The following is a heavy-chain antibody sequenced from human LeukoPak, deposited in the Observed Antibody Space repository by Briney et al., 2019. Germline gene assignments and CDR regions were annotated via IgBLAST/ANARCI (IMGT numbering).Heavy chain of an antibody. D-gene: IGHD4-17*01. Sequence: PSETLSPTCTVSGGSISSYYWSWIRQPPGKGLEWIGYIYYSGSTNYNPSLKSRVTISVDTSKNQFSLKLSSVTAADTAVYYCARFGRKMTAVKRGPNWFDPWGQGTLVTVSS. CDR3: ARFGRKMTAVKRGPNWFDP. J-gene: IGHJ5*02. V-gene: IGHV4-59*01. CDR2: IYYSGST. CDR1: GGSISSYY.